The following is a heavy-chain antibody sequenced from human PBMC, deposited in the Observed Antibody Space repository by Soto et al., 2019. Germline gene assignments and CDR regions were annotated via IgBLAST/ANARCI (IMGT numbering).Heavy chain of an antibody. CDR2: ISKSGSII. CDR1: GFTFSDYY. V-gene: IGHV3-11*01. D-gene: IGHD3-16*01. CDR3: ARDLSPYSDYYDESTSETWFDP. J-gene: IGHJ5*02. Sequence: QVQLVASGGGLVQPGGSLRLSCAASGFTFSDYYMSWLRQPPGKGLEWVSYISKSGSIIHFADSVKGRFAISRDNAKYTLYLQMSSLRAEDTALYYCARDLSPYSDYYDESTSETWFDPWGQGTLVTVSS.